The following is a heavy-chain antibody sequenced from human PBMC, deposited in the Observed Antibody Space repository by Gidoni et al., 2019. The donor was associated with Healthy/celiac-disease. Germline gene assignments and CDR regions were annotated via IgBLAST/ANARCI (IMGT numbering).Heavy chain of an antibody. D-gene: IGHD2-2*01. Sequence: AASGFTFSSSWMSWVRQAPGKGLEGVAKRKQDGSEKYYVDSVKGRFTISRDNAKNSLYLQMNSLRAEDTAVYYCARDECSSTSCYYYYGMDVWGQGTTVTVSS. CDR3: ARDECSSTSCYYYYGMDV. J-gene: IGHJ6*02. CDR1: GFTFSSSW. CDR2: RKQDGSEK. V-gene: IGHV3-7*01.